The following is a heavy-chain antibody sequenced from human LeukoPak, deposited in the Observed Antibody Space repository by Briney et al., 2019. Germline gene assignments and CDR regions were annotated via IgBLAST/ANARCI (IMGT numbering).Heavy chain of an antibody. J-gene: IGHJ4*02. Sequence: GGSLRLSCAASGFTFSSYGMHWARQAPGKGLEWVAVIWYDGSNKYYADSVKGRFTISRDNSKNTLYLQMNSLRAEDTAVYYCARADSSSWFGLDDYWGQGTLVTVSS. V-gene: IGHV3-33*01. CDR2: IWYDGSNK. D-gene: IGHD6-13*01. CDR1: GFTFSSYG. CDR3: ARADSSSWFGLDDY.